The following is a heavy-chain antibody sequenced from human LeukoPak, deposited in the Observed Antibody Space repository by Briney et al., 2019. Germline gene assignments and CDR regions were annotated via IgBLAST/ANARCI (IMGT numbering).Heavy chain of an antibody. CDR2: ITWNSGSR. V-gene: IGHV3-9*01. D-gene: IGHD6-13*01. J-gene: IGHJ4*02. Sequence: GGSLTLSCVSSGCILDDYALHWLRQAPWRERAGVSGITWNSGSRDYADSVKGRFTISRDNARNSLDLQMDSLRAEDTAFYCCAKDTGSSSWNYFDYWGQGTLVTVSS. CDR1: GCILDDYA. CDR3: AKDTGSSSWNYFDY.